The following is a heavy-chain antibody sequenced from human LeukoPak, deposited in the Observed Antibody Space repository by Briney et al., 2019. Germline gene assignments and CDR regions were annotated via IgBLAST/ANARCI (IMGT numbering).Heavy chain of an antibody. CDR1: GFTFSSYG. J-gene: IGHJ4*02. D-gene: IGHD3-22*01. Sequence: GGSLRLSCAASGFTFSSYGMHWVRQAPGKGLEWVAVIWYDGSNKYYADSVKGRFTISRDNSKNTLYLQMNSLRAEDTAVYYCARGRYDSSGYYDFPHYWGQGTLVTVSS. CDR3: ARGRYDSSGYYDFPHY. V-gene: IGHV3-33*01. CDR2: IWYDGSNK.